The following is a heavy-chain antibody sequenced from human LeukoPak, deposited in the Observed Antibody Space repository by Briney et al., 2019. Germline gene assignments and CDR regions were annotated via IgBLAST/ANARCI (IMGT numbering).Heavy chain of an antibody. CDR3: ASLRITIFGVVTTYYYGMDV. J-gene: IGHJ6*02. D-gene: IGHD3-3*01. V-gene: IGHV3-21*01. CDR2: ISSSSSYI. Sequence: GGSLRLSCAASGFTFSSYSMNWVRQAPGKGLEWVSSISSSSSYIYYADSVKGRFTISRDNAKNSLCLQMNSLRAEDTAVYYCASLRITIFGVVTTYYYGMDVWGQGTTVTVSS. CDR1: GFTFSSYS.